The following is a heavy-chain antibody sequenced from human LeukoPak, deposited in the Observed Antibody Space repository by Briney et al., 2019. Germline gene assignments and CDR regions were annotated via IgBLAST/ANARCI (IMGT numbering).Heavy chain of an antibody. CDR2: INQDGSVR. D-gene: IGHD2-2*01. V-gene: IGHV3-7*01. CDR1: GFTLTKYW. Sequence: GGSLRLSCAASGFTLTKYWMTWVRQDPGKGLEWVANINQDGSVRFYVDSVKGRFTISRDNAKNSLYLQMNSLGAEDTAVYYCARGLDCRSTSCYLDTWGQGTLVTVSS. CDR3: ARGLDCRSTSCYLDT. J-gene: IGHJ4*02.